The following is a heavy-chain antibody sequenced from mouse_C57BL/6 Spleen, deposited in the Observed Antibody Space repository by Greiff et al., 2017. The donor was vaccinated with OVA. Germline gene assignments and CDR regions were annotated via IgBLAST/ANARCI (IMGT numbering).Heavy chain of an antibody. CDR2: IDPSDSYT. Sequence: QVQLQQPGAELVMPGASVKLSCKASSYTFTSYWMHWVKQRPGQGLEWIGEIDPSDSYTNYNQKFKGKSTLTVDKSSSTAYMQLSSLTSEDSAVYYCARMGTTVVAYYYAMDYWGQGTSVTVSS. CDR3: ARMGTTVVAYYYAMDY. V-gene: IGHV1-69*01. D-gene: IGHD1-1*01. J-gene: IGHJ4*01. CDR1: SYTFTSYW.